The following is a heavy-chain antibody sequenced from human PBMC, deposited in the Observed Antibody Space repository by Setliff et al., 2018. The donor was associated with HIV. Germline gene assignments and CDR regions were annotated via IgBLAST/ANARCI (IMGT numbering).Heavy chain of an antibody. CDR2: ISGSGIST. CDR3: ARPNYYDSSGSFDY. D-gene: IGHD3-22*01. J-gene: IGHJ4*02. Sequence: PGGSLRLSCAASGFTFSSHAMTWVRQAPGQGLEWVSIISGSGISTYYADSVKGRFTISRDNSRNMLYLQMNSLRAEDTAVYYCARPNYYDSSGSFDYWGQGTLVTVSS. CDR1: GFTFSSHA. V-gene: IGHV3-23*01.